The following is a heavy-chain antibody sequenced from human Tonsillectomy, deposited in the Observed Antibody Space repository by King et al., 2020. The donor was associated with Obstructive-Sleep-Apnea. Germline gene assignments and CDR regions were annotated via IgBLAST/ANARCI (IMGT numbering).Heavy chain of an antibody. J-gene: IGHJ5*02. Sequence: VQLQQWGAGLLKPSETLSLICAVYGGSFSGYYWSWIRQPPGKGLEWIGEINHSGSTNYNPSLKSRVTISVDTSKNQFSLKLSSVTAADTAVYYCARGAFIIVPAAMNWFDPWGQGILVTVSS. D-gene: IGHD2-2*01. V-gene: IGHV4-34*01. CDR1: GGSFSGYY. CDR2: INHSGST. CDR3: ARGAFIIVPAAMNWFDP.